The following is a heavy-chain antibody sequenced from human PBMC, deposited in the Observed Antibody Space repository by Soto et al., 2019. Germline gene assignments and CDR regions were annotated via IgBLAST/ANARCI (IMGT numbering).Heavy chain of an antibody. D-gene: IGHD6-13*01. CDR1: GASITGSFF. CDR3: ARGMAPPGAPAWYYFDS. Sequence: SETLSLTCTVSGASITGSFFWSWIRQPAGKGLEWIGRFSLSGTTNYNPSLRSRVTMSADVSKNQFSLRLTSVTAADTALYYCARGMAPPGAPAWYYFDSWGQGTLVTVSS. CDR2: FSLSGTT. V-gene: IGHV4-4*07. J-gene: IGHJ4*02.